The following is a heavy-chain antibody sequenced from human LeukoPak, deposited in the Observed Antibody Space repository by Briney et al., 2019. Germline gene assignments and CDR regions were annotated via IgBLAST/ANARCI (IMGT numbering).Heavy chain of an antibody. CDR2: INPNSGGT. J-gene: IGHJ4*02. V-gene: IGHV1-2*02. D-gene: IGHD3-22*01. CDR3: ANYDSSGYYGFDY. Sequence: ASVKVSCKASGYTFTGYYMHWVRQAPGQGLEWMGWINPNSGGTNYAQKFQGRVTMTRDTSISTAYMELSRLRSDDTAVYYRANYDSSGYYGFDYWGQGTLVTVSS. CDR1: GYTFTGYY.